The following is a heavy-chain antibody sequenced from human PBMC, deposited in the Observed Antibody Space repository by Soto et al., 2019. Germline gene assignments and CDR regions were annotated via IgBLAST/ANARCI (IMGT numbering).Heavy chain of an antibody. J-gene: IGHJ5*02. CDR1: GYTFTSYG. D-gene: IGHD3-3*01. CDR3: ARNYDFWSGYSTSGGFAP. Sequence: ASVKVSCKASGYTFTSYGISWVRQAPGQGLEWMGWISAYNGNTNYAQKLQGRVTMTTDTSTSTAYMELRSLRSDDTAVYYCARNYDFWSGYSTSGGFAPWGQGTLVTVSS. CDR2: ISAYNGNT. V-gene: IGHV1-18*01.